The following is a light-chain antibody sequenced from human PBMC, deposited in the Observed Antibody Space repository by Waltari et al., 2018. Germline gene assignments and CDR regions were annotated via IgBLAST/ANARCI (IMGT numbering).Light chain of an antibody. J-gene: IGKJ4*01. Sequence: EIQITQSLSPRSASVGDRITIPSRTSQSVKNNLAWYQQKPGKAPKVLIHKAARLEGGVPSRFSGSGYGTEFTLTISSLQPDDFATYYCQEYDSLPVTFGGGTRVEIK. CDR3: QEYDSLPVT. CDR2: KAA. V-gene: IGKV1-5*03. CDR1: QSVKNN.